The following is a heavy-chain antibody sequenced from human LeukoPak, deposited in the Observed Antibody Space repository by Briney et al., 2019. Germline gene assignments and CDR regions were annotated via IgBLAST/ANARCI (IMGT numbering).Heavy chain of an antibody. V-gene: IGHV1-2*06. CDR2: INPNSGGT. Sequence: ASVKASCKASGYTFTGYYMHWVRQAPGQGLEWMGRINPNSGGTNYAQKFQGRVTMTRDTSISTAYMELSRLRSDDTAVYYCARSTENWNDVGSFDYWGQGTLVTVSS. J-gene: IGHJ4*02. CDR3: ARSTENWNDVGSFDY. D-gene: IGHD1-1*01. CDR1: GYTFTGYY.